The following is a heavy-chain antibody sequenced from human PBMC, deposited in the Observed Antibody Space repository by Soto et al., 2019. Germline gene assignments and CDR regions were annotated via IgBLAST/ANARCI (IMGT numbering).Heavy chain of an antibody. D-gene: IGHD3-10*01. CDR2: VNPNNGDT. V-gene: IGHV1-8*01. CDR3: AKVSRKGSAIDFDY. J-gene: IGHJ4*02. CDR1: GYTFSNYD. Sequence: QVQLVQSGAELKKPGASVKVSCKASGYTFSNYDMNLVRQATGQGPEWIGWVNPNNGDTGYAQKFQGRVTLTTDISTTTDYMELTSLRSEYTAIYYCAKVSRKGSAIDFDYWGQGTLITVSS.